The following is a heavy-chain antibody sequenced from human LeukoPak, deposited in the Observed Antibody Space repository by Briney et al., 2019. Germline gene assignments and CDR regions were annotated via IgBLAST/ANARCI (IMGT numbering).Heavy chain of an antibody. CDR3: ARDSLSPFGGFDY. J-gene: IGHJ4*02. Sequence: GGSLRLSCAASGFTLSSYSMNWVRQAPGKGLEWVSSVSSTSSYIYYADSVKGRFTISRDNAKNSLYLQMNSLRAEDTAVYYCARDSLSPFGGFDYWGQGTLVTVSS. CDR1: GFTLSSYS. CDR2: VSSTSSYI. V-gene: IGHV3-21*01. D-gene: IGHD3-10*01.